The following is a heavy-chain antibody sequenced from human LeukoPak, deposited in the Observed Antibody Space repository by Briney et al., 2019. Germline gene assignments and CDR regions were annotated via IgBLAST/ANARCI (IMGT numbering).Heavy chain of an antibody. CDR1: GFTFSSYW. J-gene: IGHJ6*03. V-gene: IGHV4-34*01. CDR2: INHSGST. D-gene: IGHD4-23*01. Sequence: GSLRLSCAASGFTFSSYWMSWVRQAPGKGLEWIGEINHSGSTNYNPSLKSRVTISVDTSKNQFSLKLSSVTAADTAVYYCARRKTPYYYYMDVWGKGTMVTVSS. CDR3: ARRKTPYYYYMDV.